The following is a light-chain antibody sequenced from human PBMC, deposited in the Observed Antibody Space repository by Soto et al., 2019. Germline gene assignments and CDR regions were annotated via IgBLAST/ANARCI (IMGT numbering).Light chain of an antibody. CDR1: QSISSW. J-gene: IGKJ5*01. V-gene: IGKV1-5*01. CDR3: QQLNSYPFT. CDR2: AAS. Sequence: DIPMTQTPSPPAASLGDRVPINFRASQSISSWLAWYQQKPGKAPKLLIYAASTFQSGVPSRFSGSGSGTDFTLTISSLQPEDFATYYCQQLNSYPFTFGQGRRLEVK.